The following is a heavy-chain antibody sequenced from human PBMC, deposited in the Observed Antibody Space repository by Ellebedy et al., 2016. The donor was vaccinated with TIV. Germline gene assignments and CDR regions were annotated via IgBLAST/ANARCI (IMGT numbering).Heavy chain of an antibody. D-gene: IGHD2-21*02. CDR1: GFTFSSYG. Sequence: GGSLRLSCAASGFTFSSYGMHWVRQAPGKGLESVAGLWFDGGYRYYADSVKGRFTISRDNSKNTLYLQLTSLRVEDTAVYYCAREFDDYFFDYWGQGTLVTVSS. CDR2: LWFDGGYR. CDR3: AREFDDYFFDY. V-gene: IGHV3-33*08. J-gene: IGHJ4*02.